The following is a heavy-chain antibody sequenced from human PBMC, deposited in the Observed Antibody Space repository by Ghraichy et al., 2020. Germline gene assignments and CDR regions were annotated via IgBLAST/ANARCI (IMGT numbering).Heavy chain of an antibody. CDR2: IYTSGST. D-gene: IGHD6-19*01. J-gene: IGHJ4*02. V-gene: IGHV4-4*07. Sequence: SETLSLTCTVSGGSISSYYWSWIRQPAGKGLEWIGRIYTSGSTNYNPSLKSRVTMSVDTSKNQFSLKLSSVTAADTAVYYCAREGAQWLGEFFDYWGQGTLVTVSS. CDR3: AREGAQWLGEFFDY. CDR1: GGSISSYY.